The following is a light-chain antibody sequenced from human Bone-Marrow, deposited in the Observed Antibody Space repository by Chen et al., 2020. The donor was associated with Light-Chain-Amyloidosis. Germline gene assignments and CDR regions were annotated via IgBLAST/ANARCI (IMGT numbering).Light chain of an antibody. CDR1: NIGSTR. J-gene: IGLJ3*02. CDR2: DDS. V-gene: IGLV3-21*02. CDR3: EGWDRGRDRRV. Sequence: SYVLTQPSSVSVAPGQTATIACGGNNIGSTRVHWYQQTPGQAPLLVVYDDSDRPSGIPGRWWGRNPGNSATLTSSRVEDGDEADYYCEGWDRGRDRRVFGGGTKLNVL.